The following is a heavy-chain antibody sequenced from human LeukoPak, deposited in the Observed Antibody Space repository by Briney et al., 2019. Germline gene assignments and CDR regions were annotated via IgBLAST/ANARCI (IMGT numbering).Heavy chain of an antibody. CDR3: AKDSRLFGIAEAGYYFDY. V-gene: IGHV3-30*18. CDR2: ISVDGTNK. J-gene: IGHJ4*02. D-gene: IGHD6-13*01. Sequence: GGSLRLSCAASGFMFSDSGMHWVRQAPGKGLELVAVISVDGTNKYYVDSVKGRFTISRDNSKNTLYLQMNSLRAEDTAFYYCAKDSRLFGIAEAGYYFDYWGQGTLVTVSS. CDR1: GFMFSDSG.